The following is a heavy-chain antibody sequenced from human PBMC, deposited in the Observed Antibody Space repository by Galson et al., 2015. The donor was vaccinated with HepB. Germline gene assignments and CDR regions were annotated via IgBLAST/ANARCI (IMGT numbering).Heavy chain of an antibody. Sequence: SLRLPCAASGFTFSSYAMHWVRQAPGKGLEWVAVISYDGSNKYYADSVKGRFTISRDNSKNTLYLQMNSLRAEDTAVYYCARDWFYGDYNYYYGMDVWGQGTTVTVSS. V-gene: IGHV3-30*04. J-gene: IGHJ6*02. CDR2: ISYDGSNK. D-gene: IGHD4-17*01. CDR1: GFTFSSYA. CDR3: ARDWFYGDYNYYYGMDV.